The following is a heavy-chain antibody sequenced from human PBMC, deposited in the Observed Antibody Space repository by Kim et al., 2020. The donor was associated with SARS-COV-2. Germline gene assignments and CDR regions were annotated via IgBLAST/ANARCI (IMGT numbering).Heavy chain of an antibody. CDR1: GFSFTNDW. V-gene: IGHV3-15*01. CDR2: FRRKTVGGSS. CDR3: TTIGY. D-gene: IGHD1-26*01. J-gene: IGHJ4*02. Sequence: GGSLRLSCAASGFSFTNDWMSWVRQAPGKGLEWVARFRRKTVGGSSDYSAKVRVSFTIARAESSHILYLNIQSLNTSGTSVCSCTTIGYGCPGILVTV.